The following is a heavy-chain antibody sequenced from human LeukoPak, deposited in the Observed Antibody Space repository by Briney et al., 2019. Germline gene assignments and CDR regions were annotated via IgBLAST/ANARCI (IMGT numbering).Heavy chain of an antibody. J-gene: IGHJ4*02. D-gene: IGHD6-19*01. CDR2: INHSGST. CDR3: ARGRSGWYRYFDY. Sequence: SETLSLTCAVYGGSFSGYYWSWIRQPPGKGLEWIGEINHSGSTNYNPSLKSRVTISVDTSKNRFSLKLSSVTAADTAVYYCARGRSGWYRYFDYWGQGTLVTVSS. CDR1: GGSFSGYY. V-gene: IGHV4-34*01.